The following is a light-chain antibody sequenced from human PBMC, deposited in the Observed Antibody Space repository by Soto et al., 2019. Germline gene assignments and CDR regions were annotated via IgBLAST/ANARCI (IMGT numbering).Light chain of an antibody. CDR2: DTS. CDR3: QQRGT. J-gene: IGKJ3*01. Sequence: EIVLTQSPATLSVSPGERATLSCRASQSVNKHLAWYQHRPGQAPRLLIYDTSYRAAGIPARFSGSGSGTDFPLTIGSLEPEDLAVYYCQQRGTFGPGTKVDIK. CDR1: QSVNKH. V-gene: IGKV3-11*01.